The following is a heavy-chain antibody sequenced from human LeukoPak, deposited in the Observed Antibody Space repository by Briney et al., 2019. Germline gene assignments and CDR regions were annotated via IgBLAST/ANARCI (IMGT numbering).Heavy chain of an antibody. V-gene: IGHV3-11*04. J-gene: IGHJ4*02. Sequence: GGSLRLSCAASGFTFSDYYMSWIRQAPGKELEWVSYISSSGSTIYYADSVKGRFTISRDNAKNSLYLQMNSLRAEDTAVYYCARDRDYYDSGYFDYWGQGTLVTVSS. D-gene: IGHD3-22*01. CDR3: ARDRDYYDSGYFDY. CDR2: ISSSGSTI. CDR1: GFTFSDYY.